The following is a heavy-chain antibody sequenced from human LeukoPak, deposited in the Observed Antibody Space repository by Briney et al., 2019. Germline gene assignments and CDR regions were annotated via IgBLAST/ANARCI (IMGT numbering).Heavy chain of an antibody. CDR2: INHSGST. CDR1: GGSISSYY. V-gene: IGHV4-34*01. J-gene: IGHJ5*02. CDR3: ARDHSNWFDP. Sequence: SETLSLTCTVSGGSISSYYWSWIRQPPGKGLEWIGEINHSGSTNYNPSLKSRVSMSVDTSKNQFSLKLSSVTAADTAVYYCARDHSNWFDPWGQGTLVTVSS. D-gene: IGHD1-14*01.